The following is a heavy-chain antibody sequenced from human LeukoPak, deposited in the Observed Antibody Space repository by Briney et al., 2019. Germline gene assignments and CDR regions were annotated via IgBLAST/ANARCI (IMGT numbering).Heavy chain of an antibody. CDR2: ISAYNGNT. Sequence: GASVTVSCKASGYTFTSYGISWVRQAPGQGLEWMGWISAYNGNTNYAQKLQGRVTMTTDTSTSTAYMELRSLRSDDTAVYYCAKFGTYPVHVSYPYYFLDVWGKGTTVTVSS. V-gene: IGHV1-18*01. CDR3: AKFGTYPVHVSYPYYFLDV. J-gene: IGHJ6*03. CDR1: GYTFTSYG. D-gene: IGHD1-26*01.